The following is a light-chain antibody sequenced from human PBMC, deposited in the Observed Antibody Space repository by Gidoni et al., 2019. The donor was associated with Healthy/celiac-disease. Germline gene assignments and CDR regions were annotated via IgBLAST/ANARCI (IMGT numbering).Light chain of an antibody. J-gene: IGKJ4*01. CDR2: DAS. V-gene: IGKV3-11*01. Sequence: EIVLTQSPATLSLSPGERATLSCRASQSVSSYLAWYQQKPGQAPRLLIYDASNRATGIPARFSGSGSGTYFTLTISSLEPEDFAVYYCQQRSNWPLLTFXGXTKVEIK. CDR1: QSVSSY. CDR3: QQRSNWPLLT.